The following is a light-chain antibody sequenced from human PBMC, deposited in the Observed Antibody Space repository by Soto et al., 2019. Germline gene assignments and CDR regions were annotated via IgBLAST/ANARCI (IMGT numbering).Light chain of an antibody. CDR1: QSVSSSY. Sequence: EIVLTQSPGTLSLSPGERATLSCRASQSVSSSYLAWYQQKPGQAPRLLIYGASSRAPGIPDRFSGRGSGTDFTLTISRLEPEDFAVYYCQQYGSSRTFGQGTKV. CDR3: QQYGSSRT. V-gene: IGKV3-20*01. J-gene: IGKJ1*01. CDR2: GAS.